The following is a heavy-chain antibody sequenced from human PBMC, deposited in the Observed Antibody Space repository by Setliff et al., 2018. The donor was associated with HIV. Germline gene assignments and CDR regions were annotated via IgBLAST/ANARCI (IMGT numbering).Heavy chain of an antibody. CDR1: GGSISSSSYY. Sequence: NPSETLSLTCTVSGGSISSSSYYWGWIRQPPGKGLEWIGSIYYSGSTYYNPSLKSRVTISVDTSKNQFSLKLSSVTAADTAVYYCARHATYYDILTGYYYYYYMDVWGKGTTVTVSS. V-gene: IGHV4-39*01. J-gene: IGHJ6*03. CDR2: IYYSGST. D-gene: IGHD3-9*01. CDR3: ARHATYYDILTGYYYYYYMDV.